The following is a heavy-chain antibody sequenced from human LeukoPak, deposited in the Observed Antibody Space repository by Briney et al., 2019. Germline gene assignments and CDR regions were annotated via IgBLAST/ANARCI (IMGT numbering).Heavy chain of an antibody. D-gene: IGHD7-27*01. CDR3: ARGRPWGSAPYDY. CDR2: ISSSGSTI. J-gene: IGHJ4*02. CDR1: GFTFSDYY. Sequence: GGSLRLSCAASGFTFSDYYMSWIRQAPGKGLEWVSYISSSGSTIYYADSVKGRFTISRDNAKNSLYLQTNSLRAEDTAVYYCARGRPWGSAPYDYWGQGTLVTVSS. V-gene: IGHV3-11*01.